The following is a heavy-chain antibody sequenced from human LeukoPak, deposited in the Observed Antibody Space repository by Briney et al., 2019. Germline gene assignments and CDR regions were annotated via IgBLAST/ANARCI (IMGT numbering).Heavy chain of an antibody. CDR2: IYYSGST. D-gene: IGHD4-17*01. Sequence: SETLSLTCTVSGGSISSYYWSWIRQPPGKGLEWIGYIYYSGSTNYNPSLKSRVTISVDTSKNQFSLKLSSVTAADTAVYYCASLVHYGKTSHFDYWGQGTLVTVSS. CDR3: ASLVHYGKTSHFDY. CDR1: GGSISSYY. V-gene: IGHV4-59*01. J-gene: IGHJ4*02.